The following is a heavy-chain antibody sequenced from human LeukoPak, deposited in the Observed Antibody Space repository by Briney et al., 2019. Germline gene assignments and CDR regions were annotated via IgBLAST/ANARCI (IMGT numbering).Heavy chain of an antibody. J-gene: IGHJ4*02. CDR2: ISSGAHIV. CDR3: AREAVAGTFDY. CDR1: GFTFSEYY. Sequence: NPGGSLRLSCATSGFTFSEYYMSWIRQAPGKGLEWVSDISSGAHIVSYGESVRGRFTISRDNGDNSLFLQMNSLRPDDTAVYFCAREAVAGTFDYWSQGTLVTVSS. V-gene: IGHV3-11*01. D-gene: IGHD6-19*01.